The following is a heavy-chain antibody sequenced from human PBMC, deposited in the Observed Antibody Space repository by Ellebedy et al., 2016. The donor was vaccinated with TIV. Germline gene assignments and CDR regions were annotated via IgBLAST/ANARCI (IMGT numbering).Heavy chain of an antibody. J-gene: IGHJ4*02. CDR3: ATITTVFGF. Sequence: GASLKISCTSSGYTSTNYWITWVRQQPGKGLERMGSIDPSDSHTDYSPSFRSHVTISADPSISTASLQWSSLRASDTAIYYCATITTVFGFWGQGTLVTVSS. CDR2: IDPSDSHT. V-gene: IGHV5-10-1*01. D-gene: IGHD3-10*01. CDR1: GYTSTNYW.